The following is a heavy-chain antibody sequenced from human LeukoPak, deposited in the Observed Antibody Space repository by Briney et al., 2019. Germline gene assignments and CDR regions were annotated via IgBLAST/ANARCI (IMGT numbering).Heavy chain of an antibody. J-gene: IGHJ4*02. CDR3: ARLSFLGVAHPSY. Sequence: PSETLSLTCAVSGYSISSGYYWGWIRQPPGKGLEWIGSIYHSGSTYHNPSLKSRVTISVDTSKNQFSLKLSSVTAADTAVYYCARLSFLGVAHPSYWGQGTLVTVSS. V-gene: IGHV4-38-2*01. D-gene: IGHD3-3*01. CDR2: IYHSGST. CDR1: GYSISSGYY.